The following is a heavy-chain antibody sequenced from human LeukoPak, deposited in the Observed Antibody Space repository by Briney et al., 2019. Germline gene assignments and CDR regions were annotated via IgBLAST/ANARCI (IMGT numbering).Heavy chain of an antibody. J-gene: IGHJ4*02. D-gene: IGHD3-22*01. Sequence: PSETLSLTCTVSGGSISSYYWSWIRQPAGKGLEWIGRIYTSGSTNYNPSLKSRVTMSVDTSKNQFSLKLSPVTAADTAVYYCARGAYYDSSGAFDYWGQGTLVTVSS. CDR2: IYTSGST. CDR3: ARGAYYDSSGAFDY. V-gene: IGHV4-4*07. CDR1: GGSISSYY.